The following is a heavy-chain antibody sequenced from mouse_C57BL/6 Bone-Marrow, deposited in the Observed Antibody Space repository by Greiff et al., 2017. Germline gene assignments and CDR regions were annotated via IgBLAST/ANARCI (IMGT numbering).Heavy chain of an antibody. J-gene: IGHJ2*01. CDR1: GYTFTSYW. Sequence: QVQLQQPGAELVKPGASVKLSCKASGYTFTSYWMHWVKQRPGQGLEWIGMIHPNSGSTNYNEKFKSKATLTVDKSSSTAYMQLSSLASEDSAVYYCAHSTMVTTGDYWGQGTTLTVSS. D-gene: IGHD2-2*01. V-gene: IGHV1-64*01. CDR3: AHSTMVTTGDY. CDR2: IHPNSGST.